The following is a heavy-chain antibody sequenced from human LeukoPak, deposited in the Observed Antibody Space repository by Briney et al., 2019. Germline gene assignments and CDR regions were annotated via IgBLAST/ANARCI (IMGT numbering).Heavy chain of an antibody. Sequence: SGTLSLTCAVYGGSFSGYYWSWIRQPPGKGLEWIGEINHSGSTNYNPSLKSRVTISVDTSKNQFSLKLSSVTAADTAVYYCARGRGYNAFDIWGQGTMVTVSS. J-gene: IGHJ3*02. V-gene: IGHV4-34*01. D-gene: IGHD5-18*01. CDR2: INHSGST. CDR1: GGSFSGYY. CDR3: ARGRGYNAFDI.